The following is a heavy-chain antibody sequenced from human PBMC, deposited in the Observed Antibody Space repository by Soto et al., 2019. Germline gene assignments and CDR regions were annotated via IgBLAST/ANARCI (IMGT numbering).Heavy chain of an antibody. V-gene: IGHV3-15*01. Sequence: EVQLVESGGGLVKPGGSLRLSCAASGFTFNNAWMSWVRQAPGKGLEWVGRIKSKTDGGTTVYAAPVQGRFIISRDGSKNTLFLEMNSLETEDTAMYFCTTVTPRGYCSGPCAEYFHHWGQGTLVTVSS. CDR2: IKSKTDGGTT. D-gene: IGHD2-15*01. CDR1: GFTFNNAW. J-gene: IGHJ1*01. CDR3: TTVTPRGYCSGPCAEYFHH.